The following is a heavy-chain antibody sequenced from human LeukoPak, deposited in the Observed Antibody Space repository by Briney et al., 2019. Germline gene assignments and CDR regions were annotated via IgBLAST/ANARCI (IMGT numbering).Heavy chain of an antibody. D-gene: IGHD1-26*01. Sequence: AGGSLRLSCAASGFTFSSYSMNCVRQAPGKGLEWVSSISSSSSYIYYADSVKGRFTISRDNAKNSLYLQMNSPRAEDTAVYYCEVVVSGSYIGWFDPWGQGTLVTVSS. CDR2: ISSSSSYI. V-gene: IGHV3-21*01. J-gene: IGHJ5*02. CDR1: GFTFSSYS. CDR3: EVVVSGSYIGWFDP.